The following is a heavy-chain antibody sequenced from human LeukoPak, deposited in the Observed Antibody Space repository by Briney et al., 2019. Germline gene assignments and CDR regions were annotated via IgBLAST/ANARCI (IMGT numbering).Heavy chain of an antibody. D-gene: IGHD3-22*01. CDR3: AKKGASYYYDSSGYN. J-gene: IGHJ4*02. CDR1: GFTFRSYA. V-gene: IGHV3-23*01. Sequence: PGGSLRLSCAASGFTFRSYAMSWVRQAPGKGLEWVSPISGSGGSTYYADSVKGRFTISRDNSKKTLYLQINSLRAEDTAVYYFAKKGASYYYDSSGYNWGQGTLVTVSS. CDR2: ISGSGGST.